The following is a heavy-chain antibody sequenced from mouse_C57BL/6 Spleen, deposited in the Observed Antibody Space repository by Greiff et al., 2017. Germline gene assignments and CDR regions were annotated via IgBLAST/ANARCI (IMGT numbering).Heavy chain of an antibody. Sequence: QVQLQQSGAELARPGASVKLSCKASGYTFTSYGISWVKQRPGQGLEWIGEIYPRSGNTYYNEKFKGKATLTADKSSSTAYMELRSLTSEDSAVYFCARDRYGSIYGWYFDVWGTGTTVTVSS. J-gene: IGHJ1*03. D-gene: IGHD1-1*01. CDR2: IYPRSGNT. V-gene: IGHV1-81*01. CDR1: GYTFTSYG. CDR3: ARDRYGSIYGWYFDV.